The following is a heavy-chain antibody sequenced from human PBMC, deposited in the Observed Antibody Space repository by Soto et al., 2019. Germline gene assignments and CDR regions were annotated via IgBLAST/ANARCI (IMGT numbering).Heavy chain of an antibody. V-gene: IGHV1-3*05. CDR3: ARDSLYYYYGMEV. J-gene: IGHJ6*04. Sequence: QVQLVQSGAEEKKPGASVKVSCKASGYTFTSYAMHWVRQAPGQRLEWMGWINAGNGNTKYSQKSQGRVXXTXDXSARTAYMELSSLRPEDTAVYYCARDSLYYYYGMEVWGEGTTFTVSA. CDR2: INAGNGNT. CDR1: GYTFTSYA.